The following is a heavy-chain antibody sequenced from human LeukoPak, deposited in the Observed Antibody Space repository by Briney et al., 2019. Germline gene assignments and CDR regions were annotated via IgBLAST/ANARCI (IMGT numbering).Heavy chain of an antibody. CDR2: IYYSGST. J-gene: IGHJ3*02. CDR3: ARDGIAVAGTGLDGDAFDI. Sequence: PSETLSLTCTVSGGSISSYYWSWIRQPPGKGLEWIGYIYYSGSTNYNPSLKSRVTISVDTSKNQFSLKLSSVTAADTAVYYCARDGIAVAGTGLDGDAFDIWGQGTMVTVSS. D-gene: IGHD6-19*01. V-gene: IGHV4-59*01. CDR1: GGSISSYY.